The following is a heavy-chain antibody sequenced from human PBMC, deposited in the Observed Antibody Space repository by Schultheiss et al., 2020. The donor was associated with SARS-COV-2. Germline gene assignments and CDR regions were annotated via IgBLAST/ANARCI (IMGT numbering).Heavy chain of an antibody. CDR3: ARGRVY. V-gene: IGHV4-59*08. J-gene: IGHJ4*02. Sequence: GSLRLSCTVSGGSISSYYWSWIRQPPGKGLEWIGSIYHSGSTNYNPSLKSRVTISVDTSKNQFSLKLSSVTAADTAVYYCARGRVYWGQGTLVTVSS. CDR1: GGSISSYY. CDR2: IYHSGST.